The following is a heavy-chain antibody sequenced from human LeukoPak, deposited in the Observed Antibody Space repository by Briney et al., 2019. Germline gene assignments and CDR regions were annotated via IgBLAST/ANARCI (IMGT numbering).Heavy chain of an antibody. Sequence: GGSLRLSCAASGFTFSTYSMNWVRQAPGKGLEWVSSISSGNSYIYYADSVKGRFTVSRDSSKDTLYLQMNSLRAEDTAVYFCARKALGYRLAYGDYWGQGTLVTVSS. CDR3: ARKALGYRLAYGDY. CDR1: GFTFSTYS. J-gene: IGHJ4*02. D-gene: IGHD5-12*01. V-gene: IGHV3-21*04. CDR2: ISSGNSYI.